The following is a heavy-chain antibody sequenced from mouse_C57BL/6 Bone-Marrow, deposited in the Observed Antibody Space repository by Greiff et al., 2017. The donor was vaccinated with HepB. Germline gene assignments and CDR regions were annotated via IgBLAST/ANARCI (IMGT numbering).Heavy chain of an antibody. D-gene: IGHD1-1*01. J-gene: IGHJ2*01. CDR3: ARYDYGSSFDY. CDR2: IDPSDSYT. CDR1: CYTFTSYW. Sequence: VQLQQPGAELVMPGASVKLSCKASCYTFTSYWMHWVKQRPGQGLEWIGEIDPSDSYTNYNQKFKGKSTLTVDKSSSTAYMQLSSLTSEDSAVYYCARYDYGSSFDYWGQGTTLTVSS. V-gene: IGHV1-69*01.